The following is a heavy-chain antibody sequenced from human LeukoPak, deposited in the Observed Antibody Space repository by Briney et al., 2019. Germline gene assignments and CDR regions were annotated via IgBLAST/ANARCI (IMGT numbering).Heavy chain of an antibody. CDR2: ISSSGNSM. Sequence: GGSLRLSCAASGFPFSDFYMSWIRQAPGKGLEWISYISSSGNSMYYVDSVKGRFTISRDNSKNTLYLQMNSLRAEDTAVYYCAKVVGASPGYWGQGTLVTVSS. D-gene: IGHD1-26*01. CDR1: GFPFSDFY. CDR3: AKVVGASPGY. J-gene: IGHJ4*02. V-gene: IGHV3-11*01.